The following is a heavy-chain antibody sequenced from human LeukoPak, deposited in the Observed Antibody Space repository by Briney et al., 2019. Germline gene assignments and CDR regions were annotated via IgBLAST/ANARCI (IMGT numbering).Heavy chain of an antibody. CDR3: ARGLYYYDSSGLDGFDP. CDR1: GGSISSYF. CDR2: IYYSGRT. D-gene: IGHD3-22*01. J-gene: IGHJ5*02. Sequence: PSETLSLTCTVSGGSISSYFWTWIRQPPGKGLEWIGYIYYSGRTNYNPSLKSRVTISVDTSKNQFSLKLSSVTAADAAVYYCARGLYYYDSSGLDGFDPWGQGTLVTVSS. V-gene: IGHV4-59*01.